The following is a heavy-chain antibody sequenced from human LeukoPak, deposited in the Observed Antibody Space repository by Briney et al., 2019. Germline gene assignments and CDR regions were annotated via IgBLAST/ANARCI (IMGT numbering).Heavy chain of an antibody. CDR3: ARHGRPHFDY. CDR2: IYYSGST. CDR1: GGSISGSSYY. D-gene: IGHD1-26*01. J-gene: IGHJ4*02. V-gene: IGHV4-39*01. Sequence: SETLSLTCTVSGGSISGSSYYWGWIRQPPGKGLEWIGSIYYSGSTYYNPSLKSRVTISVDTSKNQFSLKLNSVTATDTAVYYCARHGRPHFDYWGQGTLVTVSS.